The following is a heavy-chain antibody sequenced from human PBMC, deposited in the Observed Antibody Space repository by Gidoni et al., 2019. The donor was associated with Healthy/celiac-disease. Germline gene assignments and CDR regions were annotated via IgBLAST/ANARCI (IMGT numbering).Heavy chain of an antibody. Sequence: QVQLVESGGGVVQPGRSLRLSCAASGFTFSSYGMHWVRQAPGKGLEWVAVISYDGSNKYYADSVKGRFTISRDNSKNTLYLQMNSLRAEDTAVYYCAKEPSYYYDSSGPRGPVGGYWGQGTLVTVSS. V-gene: IGHV3-30*18. J-gene: IGHJ4*02. CDR1: GFTFSSYG. CDR3: AKEPSYYYDSSGPRGPVGGY. CDR2: ISYDGSNK. D-gene: IGHD3-22*01.